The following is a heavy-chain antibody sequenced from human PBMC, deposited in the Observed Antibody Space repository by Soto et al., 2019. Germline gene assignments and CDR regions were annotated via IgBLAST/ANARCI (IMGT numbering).Heavy chain of an antibody. J-gene: IGHJ6*02. CDR3: ARGQVIQLWSYYYYGMDV. CDR1: GYTFTSYD. D-gene: IGHD5-18*01. CDR2: MNPDSGNT. Sequence: QVQLVQSGAEVKKPGASVKVSCKASGYTFTSYDINWVRQATGQGLEWMGWMNPDSGNTGYAQKFQGRVTMTRNTSLRTAYMELSSLRSEDTAVYYCARGQVIQLWSYYYYGMDVWGQGTTVTVSS. V-gene: IGHV1-8*01.